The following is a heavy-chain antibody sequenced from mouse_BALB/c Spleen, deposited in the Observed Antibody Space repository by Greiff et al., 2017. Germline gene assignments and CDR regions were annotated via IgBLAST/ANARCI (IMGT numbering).Heavy chain of an antibody. CDR3: ARDTMRYAMDY. V-gene: IGHV5-9-4*01. J-gene: IGHJ4*01. CDR1: GFTFSSYA. Sequence: DVMLVESGGGLVKPGGSLKLSCAASGFTFSSYAMSWVRQSPEKRLEWVAEISSGGSYTYYPDTVTGRFTISRDNAKNTLYLEMSSLRSEDTAMYYCARDTMRYAMDYWGQGTSVTVSS. CDR2: ISSGGSYT. D-gene: IGHD2-4*01.